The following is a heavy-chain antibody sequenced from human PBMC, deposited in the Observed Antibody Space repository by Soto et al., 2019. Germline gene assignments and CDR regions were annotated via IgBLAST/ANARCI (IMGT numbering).Heavy chain of an antibody. CDR1: GDSVSSNSAA. CDR2: TYYRSKWYN. Sequence: SQTLSLTCAISGDSVSSNSAAWNWIRQSPSRGLEWLGRTYYRSKWYNDYAVSVKSRITINPDTSKNQFSLQLNSVTPEDTAVYYCARVGSIAAAGTGGYYYYGMDAWGQGTTVTVSS. V-gene: IGHV6-1*01. J-gene: IGHJ6*02. D-gene: IGHD6-13*01. CDR3: ARVGSIAAAGTGGYYYYGMDA.